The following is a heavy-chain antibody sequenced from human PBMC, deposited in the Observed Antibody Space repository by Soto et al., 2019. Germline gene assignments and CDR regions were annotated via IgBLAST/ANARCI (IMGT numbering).Heavy chain of an antibody. CDR1: GCAFISYG. J-gene: IGHJ6*02. Sequence: GVSMRVSWAAAGCAFISYGRSWVRKTPGKGLEWVSAISGSGGSTYYADSVKGRFTISRDNSKNSLYLQMNSLRDEDTAVYYCAREYYDFWSGYYPTYYYYGMDVWGQGTTVTVSS. D-gene: IGHD3-3*01. CDR2: ISGSGGST. V-gene: IGHV3-23*01. CDR3: AREYYDFWSGYYPTYYYYGMDV.